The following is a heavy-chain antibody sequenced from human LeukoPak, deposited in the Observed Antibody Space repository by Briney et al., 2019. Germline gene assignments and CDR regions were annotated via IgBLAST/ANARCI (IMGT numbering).Heavy chain of an antibody. V-gene: IGHV1-18*01. J-gene: IGHJ6*04. Sequence: ASVKVSCKASGYTFTSYGISWVRQAPGQGLEWMGWISAYNGNTNYAQKLQGRVTMTTDTSTSTAYMELRSLRSDDTAVYHCARSGGNFWSGYLDVWGKGTTVTVSS. CDR3: ARSGGNFWSGYLDV. CDR2: ISAYNGNT. CDR1: GYTFTSYG. D-gene: IGHD3-3*01.